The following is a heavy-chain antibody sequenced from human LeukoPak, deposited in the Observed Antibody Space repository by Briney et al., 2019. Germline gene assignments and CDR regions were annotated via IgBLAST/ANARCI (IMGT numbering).Heavy chain of an antibody. CDR3: ARGGGVRFLEWLRDNNWFDP. V-gene: IGHV1-2*02. D-gene: IGHD3-3*01. J-gene: IGHJ5*02. Sequence: ASVKVSCKASGYTFTSYYMHWVRQAPGQGLEWMGWINPNSGGTNYAQKFQGRVTMTRDTSISTAYMELSRLRSDDTAVYYCARGGGVRFLEWLRDNNWFDPWGQGTLVTVSS. CDR1: GYTFTSYY. CDR2: INPNSGGT.